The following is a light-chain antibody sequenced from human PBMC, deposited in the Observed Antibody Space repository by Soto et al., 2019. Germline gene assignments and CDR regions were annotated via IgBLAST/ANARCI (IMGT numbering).Light chain of an antibody. Sequence: EIVLTQSPATLSLSPGDRATLSCRASQSVTNYLAWYQQKSGQAPRLLIYDASSRSTGIPARFRGSGSGTDFTLTISIREPEYFAVYYCQPRGGWPPAITFGQGTRLEIK. CDR3: QPRGGWPPAIT. V-gene: IGKV3-11*01. J-gene: IGKJ5*01. CDR2: DAS. CDR1: QSVTNY.